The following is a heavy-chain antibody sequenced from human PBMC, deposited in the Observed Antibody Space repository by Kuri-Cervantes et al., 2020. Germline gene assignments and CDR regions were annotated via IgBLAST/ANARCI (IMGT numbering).Heavy chain of an antibody. D-gene: IGHD5-18*01. Sequence: SETLSLTCAVSGGSISSDYWGWIRQPPGKELEWIATIYYSGNTYYNPSLKSRVTISVDKSKNQFSLKLSSVTAADTAVYYCARGYSYGWRWFDHWGQGTLVTVSS. V-gene: IGHV4-39*07. J-gene: IGHJ5*02. CDR2: IYYSGNT. CDR3: ARGYSYGWRWFDH. CDR1: GGSISSDY.